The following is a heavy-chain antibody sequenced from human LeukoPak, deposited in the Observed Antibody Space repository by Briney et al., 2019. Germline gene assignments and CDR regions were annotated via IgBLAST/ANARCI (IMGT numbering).Heavy chain of an antibody. Sequence: SETLSLTCTVSGGSISSSSYYWGWIRQPPGKGLEWIGSIYYSGSTYYNPSLKSRVTISVDTSKNQFSLELSSVTVADTAVYYCARLGAGPTYYDFWSGYSSFYFDYWGQGTLVTVSS. D-gene: IGHD3-3*01. J-gene: IGHJ4*02. CDR1: GGSISSSSYY. CDR2: IYYSGST. V-gene: IGHV4-39*01. CDR3: ARLGAGPTYYDFWSGYSSFYFDY.